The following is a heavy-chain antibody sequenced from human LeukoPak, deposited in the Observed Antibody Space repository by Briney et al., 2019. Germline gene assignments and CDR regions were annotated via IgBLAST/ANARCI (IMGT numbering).Heavy chain of an antibody. CDR1: GFTFSSYE. CDR3: AKGYCSRTSCYPGFDWFDS. CDR2: ISSSGSTI. V-gene: IGHV3-48*03. Sequence: GGSLRLSCAASGFTFSSYEMNWVRQAPGKGLEWVSYISSSGSTIYYADSVKGRFTISRDNSKNTLYLQMNSLRAEDTAVYYCAKGYCSRTSCYPGFDWFDSWGQGTLVTVSS. D-gene: IGHD2-2*01. J-gene: IGHJ5*01.